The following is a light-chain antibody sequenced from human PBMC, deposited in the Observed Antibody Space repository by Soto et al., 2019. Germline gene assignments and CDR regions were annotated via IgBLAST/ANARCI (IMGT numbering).Light chain of an antibody. V-gene: IGLV2-11*01. J-gene: IGLJ3*02. Sequence: QSVLTQPRSVSGSPGQSVTISCTGTSSDVGGYNYVSWYQQHPGKAPKVMIYDVSKRPSGVPDRFSGSKSGNTASLTISGIQAEDEADYYCCSYAGSYTWVFGGGTMLTVL. CDR3: CSYAGSYTWV. CDR2: DVS. CDR1: SSDVGGYNY.